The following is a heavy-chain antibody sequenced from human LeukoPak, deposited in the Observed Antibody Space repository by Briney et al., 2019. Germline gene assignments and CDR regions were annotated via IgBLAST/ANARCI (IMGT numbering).Heavy chain of an antibody. CDR1: GGSFSGYS. CDR3: ARTTEAHSWRTRYYDYFMDV. Sequence: KPSETLSLTCAVYGGSFSGYSWTWIRQPPGKGLEWIGEMSHSGYPNYNPSLKSRVTISVDTSKNQFSLKLSSVTAADTAVYYCARTTEAHSWRTRYYDYFMDVWGKGTTVTVSS. CDR2: MSHSGYP. J-gene: IGHJ6*03. V-gene: IGHV4-34*01. D-gene: IGHD6-13*01.